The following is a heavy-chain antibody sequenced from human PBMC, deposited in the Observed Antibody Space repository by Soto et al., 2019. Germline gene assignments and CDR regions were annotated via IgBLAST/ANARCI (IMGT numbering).Heavy chain of an antibody. Sequence: SETLSLTCADYGWSFSGYYWSWIRQPPGKGLEWIGEINHSGSTNYNPSLKSRVTISVDTSKNQFSLKLSFVTAGDRALYSWGRGYGRNFDSGGQETLVTASS. CDR2: INHSGST. CDR3: GRGYGRNFDS. J-gene: IGHJ4*02. CDR1: GWSFSGYY. D-gene: IGHD3-10*01. V-gene: IGHV4-34*01.